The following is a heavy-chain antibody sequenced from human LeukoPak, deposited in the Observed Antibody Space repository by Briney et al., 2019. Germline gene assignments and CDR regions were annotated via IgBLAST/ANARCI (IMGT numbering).Heavy chain of an antibody. J-gene: IGHJ4*02. CDR2: ISYDGSNK. V-gene: IGHV3-30*07. CDR1: GLTFSSYA. Sequence: PGRSLRLSCAASGLTFSSYAMHWVRQAPGKGLEWVAVISYDGSNKYYANSVKGRFTISRDNSKNTLYLQMNSLRAEDTAVYYCARVKGVGATPSFFDYWGQGTLVTVSS. CDR3: ARVKGVGATPSFFDY. D-gene: IGHD1-26*01.